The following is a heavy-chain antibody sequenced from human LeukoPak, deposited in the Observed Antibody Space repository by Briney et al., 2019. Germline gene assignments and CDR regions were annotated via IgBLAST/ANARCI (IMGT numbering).Heavy chain of an antibody. V-gene: IGHV1-2*02. D-gene: IGHD3-16*01. Sequence: ASVKVSFKASGYTFTGYYMHWVRPAPGQGLEWMGWINPNSGDTKYAQKFQGRVTMTRDTSISTAYMELSRLRSDDTAVYYCATQRGSYRWGTDFDYWGQGTLVTVSS. CDR1: GYTFTGYY. J-gene: IGHJ4*02. CDR3: ATQRGSYRWGTDFDY. CDR2: INPNSGDT.